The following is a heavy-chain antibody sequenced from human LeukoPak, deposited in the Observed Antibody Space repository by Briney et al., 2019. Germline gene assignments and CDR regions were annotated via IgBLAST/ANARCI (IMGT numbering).Heavy chain of an antibody. CDR1: GFTFSSHG. D-gene: IGHD3-10*01. J-gene: IGHJ4*02. CDR3: VREDGSVGSRLNY. Sequence: TGGSLRLSCVASGFTFSSHGMHWVRQAPGKGLEWVAVIWYDGSKKYYADSVKGRFTISRDDSKNTLYLQMNSLRAEDTAVYYCVREDGSVGSRLNYWGQGTLVTVSS. CDR2: IWYDGSKK. V-gene: IGHV3-33*01.